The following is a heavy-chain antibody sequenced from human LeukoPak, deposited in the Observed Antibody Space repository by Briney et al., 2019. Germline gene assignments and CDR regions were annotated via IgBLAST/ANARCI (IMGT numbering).Heavy chain of an antibody. Sequence: SETLSLTCTVSGGSISSYYWSWIRQPPGKGLEWIGYIYYSGSTNYNPSLKSQVTISVDTSRNQFSLKLSSVTAADTAVYYCARDPGPVLTGYYAPYYFDYWGQGTLVTVSS. CDR3: ARDPGPVLTGYYAPYYFDY. V-gene: IGHV4-59*01. CDR1: GGSISSYY. J-gene: IGHJ4*02. CDR2: IYYSGST. D-gene: IGHD3-9*01.